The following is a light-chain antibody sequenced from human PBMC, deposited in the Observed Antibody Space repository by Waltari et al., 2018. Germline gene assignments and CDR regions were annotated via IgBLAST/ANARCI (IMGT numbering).Light chain of an antibody. Sequence: EIVMTQSPATLSVSPGERATLSCRPSQSVSSNLAWYQQKPGQAPRLLIYGASTRATGIPARFSGSGSGTECTLTISSLQSEDFAVYYCQQYNNWPPLTFGGGTKVEIK. J-gene: IGKJ4*02. CDR2: GAS. V-gene: IGKV3-15*01. CDR3: QQYNNWPPLT. CDR1: QSVSSN.